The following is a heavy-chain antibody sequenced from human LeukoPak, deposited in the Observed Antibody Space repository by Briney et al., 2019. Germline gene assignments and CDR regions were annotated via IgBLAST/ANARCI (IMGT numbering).Heavy chain of an antibody. CDR3: AKVKTYYDFWSGRGAFDI. V-gene: IGHV3-30*02. Sequence: GGSLRLSCAASGFTFSSYGMHWVRQAPGKGLEWVAFIRYDGSDKYYADSVKGRFTISRDNSKNTLYLQMNSLRAEDTAVYYCAKVKTYYDFWSGRGAFDIWGQGTMVTVSS. CDR1: GFTFSSYG. D-gene: IGHD3-3*01. J-gene: IGHJ3*02. CDR2: IRYDGSDK.